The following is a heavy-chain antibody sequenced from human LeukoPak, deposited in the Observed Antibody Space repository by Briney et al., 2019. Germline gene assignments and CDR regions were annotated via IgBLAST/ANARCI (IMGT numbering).Heavy chain of an antibody. V-gene: IGHV3-7*01. CDR1: GFTFSNYW. CDR2: IKQDGSEK. Sequence: PGGSLRLSCAASGFTFSNYWMSWVRQAPGKGLEWVANIKQDGSEKYYVDSVKGRFTISRDNAKNSLYLQMNSLRAEDTAVYYCARKSYYYGSGSYDYYMDVWGKGTTVTVSS. J-gene: IGHJ6*03. CDR3: ARKSYYYGSGSYDYYMDV. D-gene: IGHD3-10*01.